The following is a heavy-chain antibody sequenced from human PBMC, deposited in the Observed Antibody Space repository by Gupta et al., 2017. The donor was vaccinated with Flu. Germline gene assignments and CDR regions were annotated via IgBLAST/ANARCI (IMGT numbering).Heavy chain of an antibody. D-gene: IGHD6-13*01. CDR2: IDHSGRT. CDR1: SGSFSGYY. CDR3: ARGHGGEAAGFRYFDL. Sequence: QVQLQQWGAGLLKPSATLFLTCAVYSGSFSGYYWSWLRQPPGTGLEWIGEIDHSGRTNDNPHLKSRFTTSVDTSKNQFSRKLTSVTAADTAVYYCARGHGGEAAGFRYFDLWGRGTLVTVSS. V-gene: IGHV4-34*01. J-gene: IGHJ2*01.